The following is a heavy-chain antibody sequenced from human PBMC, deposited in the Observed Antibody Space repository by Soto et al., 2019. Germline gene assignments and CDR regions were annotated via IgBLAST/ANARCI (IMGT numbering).Heavy chain of an antibody. CDR3: ARENYFDY. CDR2: IKPDGSDK. Sequence: VGSLRLSCAASGFTFHNYWMGWVRQTPDKGLEWVANIKPDGSDKYYVGSVNGRFTISRDNAKNSLYLQMNSLRAEDTAVYYCARENYFDYWGQGTLVTVSS. V-gene: IGHV3-7*01. CDR1: GFTFHNYW. J-gene: IGHJ4*02.